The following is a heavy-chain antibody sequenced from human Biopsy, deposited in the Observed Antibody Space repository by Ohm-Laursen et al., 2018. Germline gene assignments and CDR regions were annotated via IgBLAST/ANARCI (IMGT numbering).Heavy chain of an antibody. Sequence: SLRLSCSASGFTFSSHAMTWVRQAPGKGLEWVSVINTSGGSTHYAVSVKGRFTISSDNSKNTLYLRMNSLRAEDTAVYYCAKPADSYGSEFYFDYWGQGTLVTVSS. V-gene: IGHV3-23*01. CDR1: GFTFSSHA. D-gene: IGHD4-17*01. J-gene: IGHJ4*02. CDR2: INTSGGST. CDR3: AKPADSYGSEFYFDY.